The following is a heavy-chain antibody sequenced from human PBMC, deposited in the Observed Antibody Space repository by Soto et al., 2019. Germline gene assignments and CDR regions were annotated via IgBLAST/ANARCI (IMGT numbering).Heavy chain of an antibody. CDR2: IIPIFGTP. CDR1: GGTFTNYA. D-gene: IGHD2-2*01. J-gene: IGHJ6*02. CDR3: ARERSVGYCITTTCPKPFYYYAMYV. V-gene: IGHV1-69*12. Sequence: QVQLVQSGAEVKKPGSSLKVSCKASGGTFTNYAFSWVRQAPGQGPEWMGGIIPIFGTPDYAQQFQGRVTITADESTRRVSMELNSLRSDDTAVYYCARERSVGYCITTTCPKPFYYYAMYVWGQGTTVTVSS.